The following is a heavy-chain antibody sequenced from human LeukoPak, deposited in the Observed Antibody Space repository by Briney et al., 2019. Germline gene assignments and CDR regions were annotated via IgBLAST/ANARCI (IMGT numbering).Heavy chain of an antibody. CDR2: IYTSGST. CDR1: GGSFSSYY. D-gene: IGHD4-23*01. CDR3: AREVPLVATVVTYYYYMDV. Sequence: PSETLSLTCAVYGGSFSSYYWSWIRQPAGKGLEWIGRIYTSGSTNYNPSLKSRVTMSVDTSKNQFSLKLSSVTAADTAVYYCAREVPLVATVVTYYYYMDVWGKGTTVTVSS. J-gene: IGHJ6*03. V-gene: IGHV4-4*07.